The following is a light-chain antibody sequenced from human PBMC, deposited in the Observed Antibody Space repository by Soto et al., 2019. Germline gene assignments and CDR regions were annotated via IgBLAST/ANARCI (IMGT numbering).Light chain of an antibody. CDR3: QQVNSFPST. V-gene: IGKV1-9*01. Sequence: IQLTQSPSSLSASLGDRVTITWRASQGISSHLAWYQQKEGKAPKLLIYAASTLQTGVPSRFSGGGSGTDFNLTLSILQTEDFATYYCQQVNSFPSTFGQGTRLEIK. CDR2: AAS. J-gene: IGKJ5*01. CDR1: QGISSH.